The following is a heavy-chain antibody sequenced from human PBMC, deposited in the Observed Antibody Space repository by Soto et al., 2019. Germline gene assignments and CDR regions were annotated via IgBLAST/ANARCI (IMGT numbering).Heavy chain of an antibody. CDR2: IKQDGDKK. J-gene: IGHJ4*02. V-gene: IGHV3-7*01. Sequence: EVQLVESGGGLVQPGGSLRLSCAASGFDFSYFWMAWIRQAPGTGLEWVANIKQDGDKKYYVDSVEGRFTISRDNAKNSLYLQMDSLRAEDTALYFCARDRMGDDYFDYVGPGTQVTVSS. D-gene: IGHD3-16*01. CDR1: GFDFSYFW. CDR3: ARDRMGDDYFDY.